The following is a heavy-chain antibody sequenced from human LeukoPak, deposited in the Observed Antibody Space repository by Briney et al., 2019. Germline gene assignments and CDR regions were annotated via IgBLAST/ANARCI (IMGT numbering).Heavy chain of an antibody. CDR1: GGSFSGYY. D-gene: IGHD6-13*01. CDR3: ARRGRSSSWYGVDY. J-gene: IGHJ4*02. CDR2: INHSGST. Sequence: PSETLSLTCAVYGGSFSGYYWSWIRQPPGKGLEWIGEINHSGSTNYNPSLKSRVTISVDTSKNQFSLKLSSVTAADTAVYYCARRGRSSSWYGVDYWGQGTLVTVSS. V-gene: IGHV4-34*01.